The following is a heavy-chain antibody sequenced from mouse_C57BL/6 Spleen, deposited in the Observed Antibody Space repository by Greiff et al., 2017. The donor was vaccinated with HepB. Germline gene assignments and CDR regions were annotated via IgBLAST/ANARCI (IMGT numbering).Heavy chain of an antibody. J-gene: IGHJ4*01. D-gene: IGHD1-1*01. V-gene: IGHV5-9-1*02. CDR2: ISSGGDYI. CDR3: TRDTTVVATRAMDY. CDR1: GFTFSSYA. Sequence: EVKLMESGEGLVKPGGSLKLSCAASGFTFSSYAMSWVRQTPEKRLEWVAYISSGGDYIYYADTVKGRFTISRDNARNTLYLQMSSLKSEDTAMYYCTRDTTVVATRAMDYWGQGTSVTVSS.